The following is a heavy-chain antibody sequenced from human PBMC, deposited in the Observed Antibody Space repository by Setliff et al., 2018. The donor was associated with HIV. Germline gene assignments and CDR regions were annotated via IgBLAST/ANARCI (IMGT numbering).Heavy chain of an antibody. Sequence: WETLSLTCAVYGGSFSGYYWSWIRQPPGKGLEWIGEINHDRTTNYNPSLKRRVTISVDTSKNQFSLTLNSVTAAETAVYYCARGSRQLTIFGVVFKTNYYFMDVWGKGTAVTVSS. J-gene: IGHJ6*03. CDR3: ARGSRQLTIFGVVFKTNYYFMDV. V-gene: IGHV4-34*01. D-gene: IGHD3-3*01. CDR1: GGSFSGYY. CDR2: INHDRTT.